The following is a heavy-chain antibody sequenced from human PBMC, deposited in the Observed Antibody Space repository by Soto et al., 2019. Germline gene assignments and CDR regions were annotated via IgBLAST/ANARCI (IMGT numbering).Heavy chain of an antibody. J-gene: IGHJ6*02. CDR3: ARADSSGYYYYGMDV. CDR1: GGSISSGGYS. D-gene: IGHD3-22*01. Sequence: SETLSLTCAVSGGSISSGGYSWSWIRQPPGKGLEWIGYIYHSGSTYYNPSLKSRVTISVDRSKNQFSLKLSSVTAADTAVYYCARADSSGYYYYGMDVWGQGTTVTVSS. V-gene: IGHV4-30-2*01. CDR2: IYHSGST.